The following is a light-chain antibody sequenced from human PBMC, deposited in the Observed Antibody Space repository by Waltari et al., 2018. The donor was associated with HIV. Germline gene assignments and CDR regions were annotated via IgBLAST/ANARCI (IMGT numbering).Light chain of an antibody. J-gene: IGKJ2*01. CDR1: QSVSSY. Sequence: ATLSCRASQSVSSYLAWYQQKPGQAPRLLVYDAFNRATGIPARFSGSGSGTDFTLTISSLEPEDFAVYYCQQRSNWPHTFGQGTKLEIK. CDR3: QQRSNWPHT. V-gene: IGKV3-11*01. CDR2: DAF.